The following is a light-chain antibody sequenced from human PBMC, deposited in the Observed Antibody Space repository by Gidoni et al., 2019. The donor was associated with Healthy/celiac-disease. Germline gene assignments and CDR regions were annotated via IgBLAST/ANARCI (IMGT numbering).Light chain of an antibody. V-gene: IGKV1D-8*01. J-gene: IGKJ1*01. Sequence: VIWMTQSPSLLSASTGDRVTIRCRMSKGISSYLAWYQQKPGKAPELLIYAASTLQSGVPSRFRGSGSGTDLTLTISCLQSEDCATYYCQQYYSCPWTLGQGTKVEIK. CDR2: AAS. CDR3: QQYYSCPWT. CDR1: KGISSY.